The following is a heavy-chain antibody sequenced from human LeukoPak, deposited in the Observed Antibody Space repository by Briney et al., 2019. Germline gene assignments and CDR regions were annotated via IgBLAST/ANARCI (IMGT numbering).Heavy chain of an antibody. CDR1: GGSISSYY. V-gene: IGHV4-59*01. D-gene: IGHD3-22*01. CDR3: ARDPTYYYETSGYYAPFWYFDL. Sequence: SETLSLTCTVSGGSISSYYWSWIRQPPGKGLEWIGYIYYSGSTNYSPSLKSRVTMSGDTSKNQFSLRLSSVTAADTAVYYCARDPTYYYETSGYYAPFWYFDLWGRGTLVTVSS. J-gene: IGHJ2*01. CDR2: IYYSGST.